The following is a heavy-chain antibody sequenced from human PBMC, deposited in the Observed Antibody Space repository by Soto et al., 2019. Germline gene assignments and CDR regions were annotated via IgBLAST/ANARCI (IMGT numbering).Heavy chain of an antibody. J-gene: IGHJ4*01. V-gene: IGHV4-30-4*01. CDR3: TRTAGYVYQLLFNY. CDR1: GGSINSGDYY. CDR2: IYYSGST. Sequence: SETLSLTCTVSGGSINSGDYYWSWIRQPPGKGLEWIGYIYYSGSTYYDPSLKSRVTISVDTSKNQFSLKLSSVTAADTAVYYCTRTAGYVYQLLFNYWGQGTLVTVSS. D-gene: IGHD2-2*01.